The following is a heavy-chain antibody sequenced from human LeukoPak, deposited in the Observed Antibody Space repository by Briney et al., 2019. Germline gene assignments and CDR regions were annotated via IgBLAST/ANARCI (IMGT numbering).Heavy chain of an antibody. CDR3: ARHPHYDTSAYYVY. V-gene: IGHV1-18*01. CDR1: GYTFTSYS. CDR2: ISTYNGKT. J-gene: IGHJ4*02. D-gene: IGHD3-22*01. Sequence: ASVKVSCKGSGYTFTSYSISWVRQAPGQGLEWMGWISTYNGKTNYAQKFQDRVIMTTDTSTKTVYMELSSLRSDDSAVYYCARHPHYDTSAYYVYWGQGTLVIVSS.